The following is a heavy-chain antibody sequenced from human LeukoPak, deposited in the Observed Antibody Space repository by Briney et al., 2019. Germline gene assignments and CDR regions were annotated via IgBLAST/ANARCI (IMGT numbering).Heavy chain of an antibody. CDR1: GGSISSSIYY. V-gene: IGHV4-39*01. CDR2: IYYSGST. Sequence: SETLSLTCTVSGGSISSSIYYWGWIRQPPGKGLEWIGSIYYSGSTYYNPSLKSRVTISVDTSKNQFSLKLSSVTAADTAVYYCAKRDGYNWRTFDYWGQGTLVTVSS. J-gene: IGHJ4*02. CDR3: AKRDGYNWRTFDY. D-gene: IGHD5-24*01.